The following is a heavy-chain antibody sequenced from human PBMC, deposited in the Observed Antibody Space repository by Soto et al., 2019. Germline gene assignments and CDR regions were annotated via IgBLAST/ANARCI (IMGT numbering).Heavy chain of an antibody. Sequence: QVQLVESGGGVVQPGRSLRLSCAASGFAFSRNAMHWVRQAPGGGLEWVAVIWFDGSEKYYADSVKGRFTISRDNSKNTLYLQMNSLRAADTAVYYCASLYFYCSGTPDFWGQGTLVSVSS. CDR1: GFAFSRNA. J-gene: IGHJ4*02. D-gene: IGHD3-10*01. V-gene: IGHV3-33*01. CDR3: ASLYFYCSGTPDF. CDR2: IWFDGSEK.